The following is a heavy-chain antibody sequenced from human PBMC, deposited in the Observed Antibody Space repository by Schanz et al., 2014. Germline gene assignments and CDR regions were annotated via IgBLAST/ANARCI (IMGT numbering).Heavy chain of an antibody. J-gene: IGHJ4*02. CDR2: IIPILGIA. CDR3: ARSGSSNWYFFDY. D-gene: IGHD6-13*01. CDR1: GGTFNSYT. Sequence: QVQLVQSGAEVKKPGSSMKVSCKASGGTFNSYTINWVRQAPGQGLEWMGRIIPILGIANYAQKCQGRVTITADRSTSTAYMEVSSLRSEDTAVYYCARSGSSNWYFFDYCGQGTLVTVSS. V-gene: IGHV1-69*02.